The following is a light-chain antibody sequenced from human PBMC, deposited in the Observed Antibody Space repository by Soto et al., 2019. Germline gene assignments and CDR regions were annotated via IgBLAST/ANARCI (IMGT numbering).Light chain of an antibody. CDR3: QQSYSTPWT. Sequence: DIQMTQSPSSLSASVGDRVTITCRASQSISSYLNWYQQKPGKAPKLLIYAASSLQSGVPSRFSGSGSGTDFTLTISSLRPEDFATYDCQQSYSTPWTFGQGTKVESK. V-gene: IGKV1-39*01. CDR2: AAS. CDR1: QSISSY. J-gene: IGKJ1*01.